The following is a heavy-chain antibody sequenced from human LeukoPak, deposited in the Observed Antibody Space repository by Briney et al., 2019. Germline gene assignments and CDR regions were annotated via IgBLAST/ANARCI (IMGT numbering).Heavy chain of an antibody. Sequence: PLKISYEGSGYRFGNRWIGGGGQMPGKGLEWMGIIYPDDSDTIYKPSFEGQVTISADTSISTAYLQWSSLKASDTAMYYCARGAYGSGSSYNYYGMDVWGQGTTVTVSS. D-gene: IGHD3-10*01. V-gene: IGHV5-51*01. J-gene: IGHJ6*02. CDR2: IYPDDSDT. CDR3: ARGAYGSGSSYNYYGMDV. CDR1: GYRFGNRW.